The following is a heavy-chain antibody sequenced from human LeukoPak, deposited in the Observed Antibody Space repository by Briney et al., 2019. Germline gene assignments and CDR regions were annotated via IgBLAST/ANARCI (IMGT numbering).Heavy chain of an antibody. Sequence: ASVKVSCKASGYTFIGYYIQWVRQAPGQGLEWMGGIIPIFGTANYAQKFQGRVTITADKSTSTAYMELSSLRSEDTAVYYCARDRPGRYCSSTSCYTASPFDPWGQGTLVIVSS. CDR1: GYTFIGYY. CDR3: ARDRPGRYCSSTSCYTASPFDP. J-gene: IGHJ5*02. CDR2: IIPIFGTA. D-gene: IGHD2-2*02. V-gene: IGHV1-69*06.